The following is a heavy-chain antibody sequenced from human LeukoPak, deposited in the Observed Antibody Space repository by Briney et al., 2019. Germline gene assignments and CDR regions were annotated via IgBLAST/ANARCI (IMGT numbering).Heavy chain of an antibody. V-gene: IGHV1-2*02. CDR3: ARVPRITGTGPPRRFDY. Sequence: ASVKVSCKASGYTFTGYYMHWVRQAPGQGLEWMGWINPNSGGTNYAQKFQGRVTMTRDTSISTAYMELSRLRSDDTAVYYCARVPRITGTGPPRRFDYWGQGTLVTVSS. CDR1: GYTFTGYY. D-gene: IGHD1-20*01. CDR2: INPNSGGT. J-gene: IGHJ4*02.